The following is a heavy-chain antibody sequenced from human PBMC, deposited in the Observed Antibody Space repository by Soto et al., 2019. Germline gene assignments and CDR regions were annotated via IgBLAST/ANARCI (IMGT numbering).Heavy chain of an antibody. V-gene: IGHV1-2*02. CDR3: ARQIYDSDTGPNFQYYFDS. CDR2: INPNSGGT. CDR1: GYTLTGYY. D-gene: IGHD3-22*01. J-gene: IGHJ4*02. Sequence: GASVNLSCKSSGYTLTGYYMHWVRQAPGQGLEWMGWINPNSGGTNYAQKFQGRVTVTRDTSISTAYMELSSLRASDTAMYYCARQIYDSDTGPNFQYYFDSWGQGTPVTVSS.